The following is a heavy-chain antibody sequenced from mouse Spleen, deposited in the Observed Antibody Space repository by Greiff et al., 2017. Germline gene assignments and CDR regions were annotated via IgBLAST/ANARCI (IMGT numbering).Heavy chain of an antibody. CDR3: ARELGREGAWFAY. J-gene: IGHJ3*01. D-gene: IGHD4-1*01. Sequence: EVMLVESGGGLVKPGGSLKLSCAASGFTFSSYAMSWVRQTPEKRLEWVATISSGGSYTYYPDSVKGRFTISRDNAKNTLYLQMSSLRSEDTAMYYCARELGREGAWFAYWGQGTLVTVSA. V-gene: IGHV5-9-1*01. CDR1: GFTFSSYA. CDR2: ISSGGSYT.